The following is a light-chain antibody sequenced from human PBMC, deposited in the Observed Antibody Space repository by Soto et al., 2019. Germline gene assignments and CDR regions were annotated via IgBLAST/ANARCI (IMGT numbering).Light chain of an antibody. CDR2: AAS. V-gene: IGKV1-39*01. Sequence: QVTLAPFTVSASRRDSLPITXXAGQHIFSSLNWYQQKPGKAPKLLIYAASTLQGGVPSRFSGGGSGTDFTLTITSLQPEDFATYYCQQSYSTPQTFGQGTKVDIK. CDR1: QHIFSS. J-gene: IGKJ1*01. CDR3: QQSYSTPQT.